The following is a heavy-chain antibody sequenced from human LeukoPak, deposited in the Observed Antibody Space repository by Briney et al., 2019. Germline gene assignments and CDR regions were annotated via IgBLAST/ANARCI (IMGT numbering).Heavy chain of an antibody. J-gene: IGHJ4*01. CDR2: MNPNSGNT. CDR1: GYTFTSYG. CDR3: ARGLLYDSSGYRDY. V-gene: IGHV1-8*02. Sequence: ASVKVSCKASGYTFTSYGINWVRQATGQGLEWMGWMNPNSGNTGYAQKFQGRVTMTRNTSISTAYMELSSLRSEDTAVYYCARGLLYDSSGYRDYWGQEPWSPSPQ. D-gene: IGHD3-22*01.